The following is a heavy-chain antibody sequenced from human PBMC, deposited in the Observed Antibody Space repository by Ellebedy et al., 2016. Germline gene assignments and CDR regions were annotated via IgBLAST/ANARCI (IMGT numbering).Heavy chain of an antibody. CDR3: ARGRGWSGYKRGAWDY. V-gene: IGHV4-4*07. J-gene: IGHJ4*02. D-gene: IGHD3-3*01. CDR2: IYTSGST. CDR1: GGSISSYY. Sequence: SETLSLXXTVSGGSISSYYWSWIRQPAGKGLEWIGRIYTSGSTNYNPSLKSRVTMSVDTSKNQFSLKLSSVTAADTAVYYCARGRGWSGYKRGAWDYWGQGTLVTVSS.